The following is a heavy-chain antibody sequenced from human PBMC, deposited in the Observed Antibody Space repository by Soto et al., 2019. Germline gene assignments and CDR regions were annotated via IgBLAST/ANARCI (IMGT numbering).Heavy chain of an antibody. CDR3: AHSLRYSAGDWFDP. Sequence: QITLKETGPTLVKPTQHLTLTCTFSGFSLSTSGVGVGWIRQPPGKALEWLPHIHWNDDKGDTPSLKSRLTIPKDSSKNQVVLTMPNMDPVVTATYYCAHSLRYSAGDWFDPWGKGTLVTVSS. CDR2: IHWNDDK. D-gene: IGHD3-9*01. V-gene: IGHV2-5*01. J-gene: IGHJ5*02. CDR1: GFSLSTSGVG.